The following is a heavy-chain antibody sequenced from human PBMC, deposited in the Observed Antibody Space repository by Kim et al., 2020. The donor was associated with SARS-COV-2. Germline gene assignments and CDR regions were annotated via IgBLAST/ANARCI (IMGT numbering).Heavy chain of an antibody. J-gene: IGHJ4*02. D-gene: IGHD1-7*01. CDR3: ARGRPSLELQYYFDY. V-gene: IGHV1-2*02. CDR1: GYTFTGYY. CDR2: ISPHSGGQ. Sequence: ASVKVSCKASGYTFTGYYMHWVRQAPGQGLEWMGWISPHSGGQKSATKCEVSCTMPTDTSISTAYMELRRLRSDDTAVYYCARGRPSLELQYYFDYWGQG.